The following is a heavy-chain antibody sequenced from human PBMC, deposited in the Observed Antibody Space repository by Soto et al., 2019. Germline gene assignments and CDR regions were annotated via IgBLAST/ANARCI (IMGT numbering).Heavy chain of an antibody. Sequence: SETLSLTCTVSGGSISSGDYYWSWIRQPPGKGLEWIGYIYYSGSTYYNPSLKSRVTISVDTSKNQFSLKLSSVTAADTAVYYCARDTAMTPYYFDYWGQGTLVTVSS. CDR1: GGSISSGDYY. CDR2: IYYSGST. D-gene: IGHD5-18*01. CDR3: ARDTAMTPYYFDY. V-gene: IGHV4-30-4*01. J-gene: IGHJ4*02.